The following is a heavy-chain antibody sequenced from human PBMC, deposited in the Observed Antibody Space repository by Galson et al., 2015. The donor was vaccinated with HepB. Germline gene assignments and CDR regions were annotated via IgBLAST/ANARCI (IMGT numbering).Heavy chain of an antibody. CDR3: TTFLERGALLWFGELGVDY. CDR2: IKSKTDGGTT. V-gene: IGHV3-15*01. D-gene: IGHD3-10*01. Sequence: SLRLSCAASGFTFSNDWMSWVRQAPGKGLEWVGRIKSKTDGGTTDYAAPVKGRFTISRDDSKNTLYLQMNSLKTEDTAVYYCTTFLERGALLWFGELGVDYWGQGTLVTVSS. CDR1: GFTFSNDW. J-gene: IGHJ4*02.